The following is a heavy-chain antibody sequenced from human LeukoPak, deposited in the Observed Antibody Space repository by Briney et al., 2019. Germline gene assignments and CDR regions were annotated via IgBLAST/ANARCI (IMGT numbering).Heavy chain of an antibody. Sequence: SVKVSCKASGYTFTSYGISWVRQAPGQGLEWMGGIIPIFGTANYAQKFQGRVTITADESTSTAYMELSSLRSEDTAVYYCARGSIRTLRSASGSYTFDYWGQGTLVTVSS. CDR1: GYTFTSYG. CDR2: IIPIFGTA. D-gene: IGHD1-26*01. V-gene: IGHV1-69*13. CDR3: ARGSIRTLRSASGSYTFDY. J-gene: IGHJ4*02.